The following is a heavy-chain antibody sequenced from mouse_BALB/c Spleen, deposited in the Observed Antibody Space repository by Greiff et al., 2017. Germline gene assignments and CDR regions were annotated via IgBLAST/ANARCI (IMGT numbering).Heavy chain of an antibody. V-gene: IGHV3-2*02. Sequence: VQLKQSGPGLVKPSQSLSLTCTVTGYSITSDYAWNWIRQFPGNKLEWMGYISYSGSTSYNPSLKSRISITRDTSKNQFFLQLNSVTTEDTATYYCARRKYGNYFDYWGQGTTLTVSS. CDR2: ISYSGST. CDR3: ARRKYGNYFDY. D-gene: IGHD2-10*02. CDR1: GYSITSDYA. J-gene: IGHJ2*01.